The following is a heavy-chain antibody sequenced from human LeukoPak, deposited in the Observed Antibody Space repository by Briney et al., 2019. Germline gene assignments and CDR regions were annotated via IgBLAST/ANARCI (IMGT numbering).Heavy chain of an antibody. D-gene: IGHD1-26*01. J-gene: IGHJ4*02. Sequence: GGSLRLSCAASGFTFSSYAMSWVRQPPGKGLEWVSGISGSGDSTYYADSVKGQFAISRDNSKNTLYLQMNSLRAEDTAVYYCARGRTDSGSYYLDYWGQGTLVTVSS. CDR2: ISGSGDST. CDR3: ARGRTDSGSYYLDY. V-gene: IGHV3-23*01. CDR1: GFTFSSYA.